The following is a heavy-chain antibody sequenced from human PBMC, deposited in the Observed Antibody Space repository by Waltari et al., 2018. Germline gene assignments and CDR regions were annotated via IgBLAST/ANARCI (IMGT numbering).Heavy chain of an antibody. CDR3: ARLTHLPAGTSA. CDR2: IIPILGIA. V-gene: IGHV1-69*09. J-gene: IGHJ5*02. D-gene: IGHD6-13*01. CDR1: GGTFRSYA. Sequence: QVQLVQSGAEVKKPGSSVKVSCKASGGTFRSYAISWVRQAPGQGLEWMGRIIPILGIANYAQKFQGRVTITADKSTSTAYMELSSLRSEDTAVYYCARLTHLPAGTSAWGQGTLVTVSS.